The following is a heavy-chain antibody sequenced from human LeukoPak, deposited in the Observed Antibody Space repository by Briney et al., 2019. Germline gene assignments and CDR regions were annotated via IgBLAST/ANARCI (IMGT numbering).Heavy chain of an antibody. V-gene: IGHV3-11*01. Sequence: GGSLRLSCAASGFTFSDYYMSWIRQAPGKGLEWVLYISSSSSSLYYADSVKGRITIARDKAKNSLYLQMNRLRAEDTAVYYCAFPFYSAADASWGQGTLVTVSS. CDR1: GFTFSDYY. J-gene: IGHJ5*02. D-gene: IGHD6-13*01. CDR3: AFPFYSAADAS. CDR2: ISSSSSSL.